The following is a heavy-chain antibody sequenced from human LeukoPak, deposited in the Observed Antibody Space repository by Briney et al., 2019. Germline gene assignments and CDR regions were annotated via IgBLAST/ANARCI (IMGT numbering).Heavy chain of an antibody. D-gene: IGHD4-4*01. J-gene: IGHJ4*02. CDR2: ISSTTTTI. Sequence: PGGSLRLSCAASGFTFSSYSMTWVRQAPGKGLKWISYISSTTTTIYYADSVKGRFTISRDNAKNSLYLQMNSLRDEDSAVYYCARDHIAGATVTVDYWGQGTLVTVSS. V-gene: IGHV3-48*02. CDR1: GFTFSSYS. CDR3: ARDHIAGATVTVDY.